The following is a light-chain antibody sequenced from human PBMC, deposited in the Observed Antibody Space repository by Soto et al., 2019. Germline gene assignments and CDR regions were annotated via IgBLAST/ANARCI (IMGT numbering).Light chain of an antibody. CDR1: RRDVGGYNY. CDR2: EVT. V-gene: IGLV2-14*01. Sequence: QSALTQPAPVSGSPGQSITISCTGTRRDVGGYNYVSWYQQYPGKSPKLLIYEVTHRPSGVSNRFSGSKSGNTASLTISGLQAEDEADYYCSSYTISNTLPFVFGTGTKVTVL. J-gene: IGLJ1*01. CDR3: SSYTISNTLPFV.